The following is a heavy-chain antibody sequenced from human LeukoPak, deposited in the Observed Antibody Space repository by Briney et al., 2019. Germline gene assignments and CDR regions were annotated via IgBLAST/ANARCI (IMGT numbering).Heavy chain of an antibody. CDR1: DGSFSGYY. D-gene: IGHD5-24*01. J-gene: IGHJ4*02. CDR2: INHSGST. V-gene: IGHV4-34*01. Sequence: SETLSLTCAVYDGSFSGYYWSWIRQPPGKGLEWIGEINHSGSTNYNPSLKSRVTISVDTSKNQFSLKLSSVTAADTAVYYCARHVTGDGYKFAGYFFDYWGQGTLVTVSS. CDR3: ARHVTGDGYKFAGYFFDY.